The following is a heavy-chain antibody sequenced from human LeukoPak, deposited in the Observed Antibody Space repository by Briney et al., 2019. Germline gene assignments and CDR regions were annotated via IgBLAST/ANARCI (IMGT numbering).Heavy chain of an antibody. Sequence: RGSLRLSCAASGFTFSSYGMHWVRHAPGKGLGWVAFIRYDGSNKYYADSVKGRFTISRDNSKNTLYLQMNSLRAEDTAVYYCARCSSWEYHFDYWGQGTLVTVSS. CDR3: ARCSSWEYHFDY. CDR2: IRYDGSNK. CDR1: GFTFSSYG. J-gene: IGHJ4*02. D-gene: IGHD6-13*01. V-gene: IGHV3-30*02.